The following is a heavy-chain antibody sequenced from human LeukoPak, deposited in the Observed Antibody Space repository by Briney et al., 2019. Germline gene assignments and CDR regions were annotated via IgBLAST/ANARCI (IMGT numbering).Heavy chain of an antibody. V-gene: IGHV4-61*01. CDR3: VRETTTEYYDSSGYYRQTEVFDA. CDR1: GDSFRSDTYY. Sequence: SETLSLTCTVSGDSFRSDTYYWSWIRQPPGKGLEWIGFVYYSGRTNYNASLKSRVIMSVDTFKNQFSLMLRSVTAADTAVYYCVRETTTEYYDSSGYYRQTEVFDAWGQGTMVTVSS. D-gene: IGHD3-22*01. CDR2: VYYSGRT. J-gene: IGHJ3*01.